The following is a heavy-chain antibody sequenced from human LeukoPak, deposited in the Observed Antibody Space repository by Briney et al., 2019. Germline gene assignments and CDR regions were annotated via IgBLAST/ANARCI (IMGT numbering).Heavy chain of an antibody. CDR3: ARDSIDFWSGYLLSYYYGMDV. CDR1: GFTFSSYG. CDR2: IWYDGSNK. J-gene: IGHJ6*02. Sequence: GGSLRLSCAASGFTFSSYGMHWVRQAPGKGLEWVAVIWYDGSNKYYADSVKGRFTISRDNSKNTLYLQMNSLRAEDTAVYYCARDSIDFWSGYLLSYYYGMDVWGQGTTVTVSS. V-gene: IGHV3-33*01. D-gene: IGHD3-3*01.